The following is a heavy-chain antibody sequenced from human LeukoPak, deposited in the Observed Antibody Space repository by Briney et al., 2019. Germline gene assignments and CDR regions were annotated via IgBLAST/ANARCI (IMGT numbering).Heavy chain of an antibody. J-gene: IGHJ3*02. CDR2: MNPNSGNT. CDR1: GNTFPRYD. Sequence: GASVKVSCKASGNTFPRYDIHWVRQATGQGLEWMGWMNPNSGNTGYAQKFQGRVTITRNTSISTAYMELSSLRSEDTAVYYCARGRHMGNDAFDIWGQGTMVTVSS. V-gene: IGHV1-8*03. D-gene: IGHD2-21*01. CDR3: ARGRHMGNDAFDI.